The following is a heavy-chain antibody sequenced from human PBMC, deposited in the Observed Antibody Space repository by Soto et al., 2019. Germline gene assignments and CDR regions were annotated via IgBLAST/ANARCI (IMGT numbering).Heavy chain of an antibody. CDR1: GGSISSSNW. D-gene: IGHD3-3*01. CDR3: ARDRATYSDFWSGYYPYNWFDP. J-gene: IGHJ5*02. Sequence: PSETLSLTCAVSGGSISSSNWWSWVRQPPGKGLEWIGEIYHSGSTNYNPSLKSRVTISVDKSKNQFSLKLSSVTAADTAVYYCARDRATYSDFWSGYYPYNWFDPWGQGTLVTVSS. V-gene: IGHV4-4*02. CDR2: IYHSGST.